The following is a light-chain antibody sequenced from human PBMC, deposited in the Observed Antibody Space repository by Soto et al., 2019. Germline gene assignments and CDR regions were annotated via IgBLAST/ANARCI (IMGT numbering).Light chain of an antibody. V-gene: IGKV1-12*01. J-gene: IGKJ5*01. Sequence: DIQMTQSPSSLSAYVGDRVTITCRASQGISTWLAWYQQKPGKAPKLLIYTASRLQSGVPPRFSGSGSGTDFTLTINSLQPEDFATYYCQHTNNFHFTFGQGTRLEIK. CDR2: TAS. CDR1: QGISTW. CDR3: QHTNNFHFT.